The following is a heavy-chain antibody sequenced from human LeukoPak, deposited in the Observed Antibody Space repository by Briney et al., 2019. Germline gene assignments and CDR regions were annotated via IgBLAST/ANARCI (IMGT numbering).Heavy chain of an antibody. CDR2: INPYSGDT. CDR3: ARAEVGVSGYFDY. D-gene: IGHD1-26*01. J-gene: IGHJ4*02. V-gene: IGHV1-2*02. CDR1: GYSFSGYY. Sequence: ASVKVSCKASGYSFSGYYMHWVRQAPGQGLERMGCINPYSGDTDYAQKFQGRVTMTRDTSITTAYMELSRLKSDDTAMYYCARAEVGVSGYFDYWGQGTLVTVSS.